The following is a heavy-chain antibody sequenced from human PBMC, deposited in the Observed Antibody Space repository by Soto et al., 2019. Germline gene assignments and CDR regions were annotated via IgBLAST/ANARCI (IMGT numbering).Heavy chain of an antibody. CDR3: AKDLMAFIVGATNLIDY. D-gene: IGHD1-26*01. Sequence: GGSLRLSCAASGFTFSSYGMHWVRQAPGKGLEWVAVISYDGSNKYYADSVKGRFTISRDNSKNTLYLQMNSLRAEDTAVYYCAKDLMAFIVGATNLIDYWGQGTLVTVSS. V-gene: IGHV3-30*18. J-gene: IGHJ4*02. CDR2: ISYDGSNK. CDR1: GFTFSSYG.